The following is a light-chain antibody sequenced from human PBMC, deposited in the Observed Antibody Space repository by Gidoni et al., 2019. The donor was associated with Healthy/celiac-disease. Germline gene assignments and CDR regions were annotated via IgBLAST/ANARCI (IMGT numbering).Light chain of an antibody. CDR2: GAS. CDR3: QQYGRSPQYT. J-gene: IGKJ2*01. V-gene: IGKV3-20*01. Sequence: EIVLTPSPGTLSLSPGERATLSCRASQSVSSSYLAWYQQKPGQAPRLLIDGASSRATGIPDRFSGSGSGTDFTLTISRLEPEDFAVYYCQQYGRSPQYTFGQGTKLEIK. CDR1: QSVSSSY.